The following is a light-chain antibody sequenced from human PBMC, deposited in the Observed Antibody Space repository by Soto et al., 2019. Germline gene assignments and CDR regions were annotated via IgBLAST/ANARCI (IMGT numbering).Light chain of an antibody. CDR3: CSYAGSSSVV. J-gene: IGLJ2*01. CDR1: SSDVGSYDL. CDR2: EGI. Sequence: QSALTQPASVSGSPGQSIAISCTGTSSDVGSYDLVSWYQQHPGKAPKLIIYEGIKRPSGVSNRFSGSKSGNTASLTISGLQAEDEADYYCCSYAGSSSVVFGGGTKLTVL. V-gene: IGLV2-23*01.